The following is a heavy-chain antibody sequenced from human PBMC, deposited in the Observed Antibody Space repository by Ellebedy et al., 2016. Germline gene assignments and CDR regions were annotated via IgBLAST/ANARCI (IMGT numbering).Heavy chain of an antibody. CDR2: INHSGST. J-gene: IGHJ4*02. CDR1: GGSFSGYY. V-gene: IGHV4-34*01. CDR3: ARGVPPYYYGSGSRIDY. D-gene: IGHD3-10*01. Sequence: SETLSLXCAVYGGSFSGYYWSWIRQPPGTGLEWIGEINHSGSTNYNPSLKSRVTISVDTSKNQFSLKLSSVTAADTAVYYCARGVPPYYYGSGSRIDYWGQGTLVTVSS.